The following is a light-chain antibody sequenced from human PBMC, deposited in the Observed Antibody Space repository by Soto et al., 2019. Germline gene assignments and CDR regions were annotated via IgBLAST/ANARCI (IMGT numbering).Light chain of an antibody. CDR1: ESVSSN. J-gene: IGKJ4*01. V-gene: IGKV3-15*01. CDR3: QQYNKWPLT. Sequence: EIVMTQSPATLPVSQGERATLSCRASESVSSNLAWYQQKPGQAPRLLIYGASTRATGIPARFSGSGSGTEFTLTISSLQSEDFAVYYCQQYNKWPLTFGGGTKVEIK. CDR2: GAS.